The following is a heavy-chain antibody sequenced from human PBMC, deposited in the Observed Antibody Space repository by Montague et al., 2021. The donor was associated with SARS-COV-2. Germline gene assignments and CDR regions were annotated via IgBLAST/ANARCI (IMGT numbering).Heavy chain of an antibody. CDR2: IYDSGST. J-gene: IGHJ3*02. D-gene: IGHD5-12*01. V-gene: IGHV4-39*02. CDR3: ARRGRKLLPVATTIGGFDI. Sequence: SETLSLTCTASGGSISSNNYYWDWIRQPPGKGLEWIGSIYDSGSTYCNPSLKSRVTISVDTSKNHFSLKLNSVTAADTAVYYCARRGRKLLPVATTIGGFDIWGQGTMVTVSS. CDR1: GGSISSNNYY.